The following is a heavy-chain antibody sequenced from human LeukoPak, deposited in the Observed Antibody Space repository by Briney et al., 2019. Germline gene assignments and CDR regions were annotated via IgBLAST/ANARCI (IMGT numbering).Heavy chain of an antibody. Sequence: SETLSLTCTVSGDSITTSGYYWSWIRRHPGAGLEWIAYIHYIGNTNYNPSLESRVTMSIDTSSNQFSLNVASVTAADTAVYFCARVRDDYFFDYWGQGILVTVSS. J-gene: IGHJ4*02. V-gene: IGHV4-31*03. CDR2: IHYIGNT. D-gene: IGHD3-3*01. CDR3: ARVRDDYFFDY. CDR1: GDSITTSGYY.